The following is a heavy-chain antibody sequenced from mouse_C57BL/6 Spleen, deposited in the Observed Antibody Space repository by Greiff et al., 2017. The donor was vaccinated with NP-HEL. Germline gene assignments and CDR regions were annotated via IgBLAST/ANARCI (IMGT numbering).Heavy chain of an antibody. V-gene: IGHV5-9-1*02. J-gene: IGHJ3*01. CDR1: GFTFSSYA. Sequence: EVKLVESGEGLVKPGGSLKLSCAASGFTFSSYAMSWARQTPEKRLEWVAYISSGGDYIYYADTVKDRFTISRDNARNTQYLRKSSLKSEDTAMYYCTKDNKGPFAYWGKGTLVTVSA. CDR2: ISSGGDYI. CDR3: TKDNKGPFAY. D-gene: IGHD3-3*01.